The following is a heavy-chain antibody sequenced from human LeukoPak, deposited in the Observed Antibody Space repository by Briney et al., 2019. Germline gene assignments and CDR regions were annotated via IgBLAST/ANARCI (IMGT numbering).Heavy chain of an antibody. V-gene: IGHV4-34*01. CDR1: GGSFSGYY. CDR3: AVGYCSSTSCYSMY. Sequence: SETLSLTCAVYGGSFSGYYWSWIRQPPGKGLEWIGEINHSGSTNYNPSLKSRVTISVDTSKNQFSLKLSSVTAADTAMYYCAVGYCSSTSCYSMYWGQGTLVTVSS. CDR2: INHSGST. J-gene: IGHJ4*02. D-gene: IGHD2-2*02.